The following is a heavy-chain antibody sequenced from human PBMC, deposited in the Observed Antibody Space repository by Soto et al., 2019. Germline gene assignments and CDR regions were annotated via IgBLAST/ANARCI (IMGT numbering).Heavy chain of an antibody. CDR1: GYTFTSYG. CDR2: ISAYNGNT. Sequence: QVHLVQSGAEVKKPGASVKVSCKASGYTFTSYGISWVRQAPGQGLEWMGWISAYNGNTNYAQKLQGRVTMTTDTSTSTAYMELRSLRSDETAVYYCARAHVVRGVIVWFDPWGQGTLVTVSS. V-gene: IGHV1-18*01. CDR3: ARAHVVRGVIVWFDP. J-gene: IGHJ5*02. D-gene: IGHD3-10*01.